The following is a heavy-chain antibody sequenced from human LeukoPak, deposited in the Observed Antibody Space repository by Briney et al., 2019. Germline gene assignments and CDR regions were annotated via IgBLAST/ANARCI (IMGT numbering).Heavy chain of an antibody. CDR1: GYTFTGYY. V-gene: IGHV1-2*02. CDR2: INPNSGDT. CDR3: ARGPYSSGWLPFDY. Sequence: ASVKVSCKASGYTFTGYYKHWVRQAPGQGLEWMGWINPNSGDTHYTQRFQGRVTMTSDTSISTAYLEVNRLTSDDTAVYYCARGPYSSGWLPFDYWGQGTLVTVSS. D-gene: IGHD6-19*01. J-gene: IGHJ4*02.